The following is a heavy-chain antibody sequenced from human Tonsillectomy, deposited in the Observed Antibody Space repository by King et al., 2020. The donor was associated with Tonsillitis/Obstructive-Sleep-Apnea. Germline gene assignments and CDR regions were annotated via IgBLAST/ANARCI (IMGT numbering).Heavy chain of an antibody. Sequence: QLQESGPGLVKPSETLSLTCTVSGGSISTYYWNWIRQPPGKGLEWIGYIYFSGSTNYSPSLRSRVTMSVDTSKNQFSLQLRSVTAADTAVYYCARQRGGNNWYFDYWGQGTLVTVSS. D-gene: IGHD1-1*01. J-gene: IGHJ4*02. CDR3: ARQRGGNNWYFDY. CDR2: IYFSGST. CDR1: GGSISTYY. V-gene: IGHV4-59*08.